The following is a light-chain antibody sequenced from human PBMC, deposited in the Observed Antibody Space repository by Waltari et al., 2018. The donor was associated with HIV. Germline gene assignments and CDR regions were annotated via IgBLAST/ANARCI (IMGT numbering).Light chain of an antibody. CDR3: QSYDSNLSGV. V-gene: IGLV1-40*01. Sequence: QSVLTQPPSVSGAPGQRVTISCTGSSSNIGAGYDVHWYQQFPGTAPKLLIYGNSNRPSGVPDRFSGSKSGPSASLAITGLQAEDEADYYCQSYDSNLSGVFGGGTKLTVL. CDR1: SSNIGAGYD. J-gene: IGLJ2*01. CDR2: GNS.